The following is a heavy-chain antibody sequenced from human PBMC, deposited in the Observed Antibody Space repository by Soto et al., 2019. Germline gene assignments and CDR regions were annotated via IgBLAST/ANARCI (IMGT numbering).Heavy chain of an antibody. Sequence: GGSLRLSCVASGFSLSGYWMSWVRQAPGKGLEWVANIKQDGSEKYYADSVKGRFTISRDNAENSLFVQMNSLRDEDTAVYYCVRVRLCGTATCSVGSYYYMDVWGKGTTVTVSS. CDR1: GFSLSGYW. CDR2: IKQDGSEK. D-gene: IGHD2-2*01. V-gene: IGHV3-7*01. CDR3: VRVRLCGTATCSVGSYYYMDV. J-gene: IGHJ6*03.